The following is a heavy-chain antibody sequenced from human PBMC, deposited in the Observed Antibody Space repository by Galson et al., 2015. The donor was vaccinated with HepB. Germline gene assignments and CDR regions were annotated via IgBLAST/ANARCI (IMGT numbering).Heavy chain of an antibody. Sequence: SLRLSCAASGFTFSSYGMHWVRQAPGKGLEWVAVISYDGSNKYYADSVKGRFTISRDNSKNTLYLQMNSLRAEDTAVYYCAKDLITMVRGTPGGYYMDVWGKGTTVTVSS. D-gene: IGHD3-10*01. J-gene: IGHJ6*03. CDR1: GFTFSSYG. V-gene: IGHV3-30*18. CDR2: ISYDGSNK. CDR3: AKDLITMVRGTPGGYYMDV.